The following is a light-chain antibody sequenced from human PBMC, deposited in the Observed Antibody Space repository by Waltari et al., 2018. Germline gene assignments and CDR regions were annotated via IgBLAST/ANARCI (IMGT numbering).Light chain of an antibody. J-gene: IGLJ2*01. V-gene: IGLV2-8*01. Sequence: QSALTQPPSPSGSPGQSVTIPCTGTSSDVGGYNYVSWYQQHPGQAPKFLVYGVSTRPSGVPDRFSGSKSGNTPSLTVSGLQAEDEADYYCSSYAGNNVVFGGGTKLTVL. CDR1: SSDVGGYNY. CDR2: GVS. CDR3: SSYAGNNVV.